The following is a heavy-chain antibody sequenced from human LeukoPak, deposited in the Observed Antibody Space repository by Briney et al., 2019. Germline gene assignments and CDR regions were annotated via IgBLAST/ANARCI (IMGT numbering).Heavy chain of an antibody. CDR3: ARGNPYKVVAAAGTEAFRFDY. CDR1: GFTFSSYA. CDR2: ISYDGSNK. D-gene: IGHD6-13*01. Sequence: PGGSLRLSCAASGFTFSSYAMHWVRQAPGKGLEWVAVISYDGSNKYYADSVKGRFTISRDNSKNTLYLQMNSLRAEDTAVYYCARGNPYKVVAAAGTEAFRFDYWGQGTLVTVSS. V-gene: IGHV3-30-3*01. J-gene: IGHJ4*02.